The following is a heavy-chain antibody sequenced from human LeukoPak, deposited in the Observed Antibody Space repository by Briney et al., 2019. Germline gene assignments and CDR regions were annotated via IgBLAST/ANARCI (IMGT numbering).Heavy chain of an antibody. J-gene: IGHJ4*02. CDR1: GGSFSDYY. V-gene: IGHV4-34*01. Sequence: PSETLSLTCAVYGGSFSDYYWSWIRQPPGKGLEWIGEISHSGSTTYNPSLKSRVTISLDTPKNQFSLKLSSVTAADTAVYYCASAIWFWEPSEDYWGQGTLVTVSS. D-gene: IGHD3-10*01. CDR3: ASAIWFWEPSEDY. CDR2: ISHSGST.